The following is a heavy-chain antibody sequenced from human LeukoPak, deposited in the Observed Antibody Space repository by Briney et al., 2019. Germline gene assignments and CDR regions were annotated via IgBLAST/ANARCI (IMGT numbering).Heavy chain of an antibody. CDR3: AKELYGWYYDY. D-gene: IGHD6-19*01. J-gene: IGHJ4*02. CDR2: ISGSDGGT. V-gene: IGHV3-23*01. CDR1: GFTFRIYA. Sequence: PGGSLRLSCAASGFTFRIYAMSWVRQAPGKGLEWVSTISGSDGGTNYADSVKGRFSISRDNSKNTLYLQMKSLRAEDTAVYYCAKELYGWYYDYWGQGTLVTVSS.